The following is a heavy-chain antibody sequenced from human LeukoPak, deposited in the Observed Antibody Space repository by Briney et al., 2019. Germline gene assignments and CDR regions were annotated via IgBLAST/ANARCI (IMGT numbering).Heavy chain of an antibody. CDR1: GFTFSGHG. CDR2: IWYDGSDS. V-gene: IGHV3-33*01. D-gene: IGHD3-9*01. Sequence: HPGGSLRLSCAASGFTFSGHGMHWVRQAPGKGLEWVAVIWYDGSDSRSADSVKGRFTISRDNSKNTLYLQMNSLRAEDTAVYYCARDMDTTGYYSWFDPWGQGTLVTVSS. J-gene: IGHJ5*02. CDR3: ARDMDTTGYYSWFDP.